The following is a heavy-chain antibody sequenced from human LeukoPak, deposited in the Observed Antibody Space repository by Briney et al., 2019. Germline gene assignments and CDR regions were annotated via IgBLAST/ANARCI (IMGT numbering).Heavy chain of an antibody. CDR3: ARIGYSSSSLDY. CDR2: IKRDGSQR. CDR1: GFTFSNYW. V-gene: IGHV3-7*01. Sequence: GGSLRLSCAAPGFTFSNYWMTWVRQAPGKGLEWVANIKRDGSQRYYVDSVKGRFTISRDNAKNSLYVQMNSLRAEDTAVYFCARIGYSSSSLDYWGQGTLVTVSS. D-gene: IGHD6-6*01. J-gene: IGHJ4*02.